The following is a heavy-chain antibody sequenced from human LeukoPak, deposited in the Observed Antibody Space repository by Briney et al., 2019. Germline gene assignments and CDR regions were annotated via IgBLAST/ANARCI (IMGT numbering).Heavy chain of an antibody. Sequence: SETLSLTCTVSGDSISSYYWSWIRQPPGKGLEWIGEINHSGSTNYNPSLKSRVTISVDTSKNQFSLKLSSVTAADTAVYYCARADYSSSWSHYYYYMDVWGKGTTVTVSS. CDR1: GDSISSYY. CDR2: INHSGST. V-gene: IGHV4-34*01. J-gene: IGHJ6*03. CDR3: ARADYSSSWSHYYYYMDV. D-gene: IGHD6-13*01.